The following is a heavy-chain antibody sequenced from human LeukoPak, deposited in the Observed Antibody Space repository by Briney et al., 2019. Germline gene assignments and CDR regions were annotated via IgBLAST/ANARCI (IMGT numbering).Heavy chain of an antibody. V-gene: IGHV1-69*02. D-gene: IGHD3-3*01. J-gene: IGHJ5*02. CDR3: ARGVDFGVESTFAP. CDR2: IIPILGIA. CDR1: GGTFSSYT. Sequence: SVKVSCKASGGTFSSYTISWVRQAPGQGLEWMGRIIPILGIANYAQKFQGRVTITADKSTSTAYMELSSLRSEDTAVYYCARGVDFGVESTFAPWGQGTLVTVSS.